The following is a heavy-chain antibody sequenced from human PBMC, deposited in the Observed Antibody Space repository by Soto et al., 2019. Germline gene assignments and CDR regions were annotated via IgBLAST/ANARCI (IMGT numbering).Heavy chain of an antibody. J-gene: IGHJ5*02. CDR1: GGSISSGDYY. V-gene: IGHV4-30-4*01. D-gene: IGHD3-10*01. Sequence: QVQLQESGPGLVKPSQTLSLTCTVSGGSISSGDYYWSWIRQPPGKGLEWIGYIYYSGSTYYNPSRRSRVTTSVDTSTNQFSRKLSSVTAAATAVYSCARETITMVRGVIENWFDPWGQGTLVTVSS. CDR3: ARETITMVRGVIENWFDP. CDR2: IYYSGST.